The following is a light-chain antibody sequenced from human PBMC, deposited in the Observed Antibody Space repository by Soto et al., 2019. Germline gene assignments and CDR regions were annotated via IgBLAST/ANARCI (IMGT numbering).Light chain of an antibody. CDR1: QSVSSY. J-gene: IGKJ2*01. Sequence: EIVLKQSPATLSLSPGERATLSCRASQSVSSYLAWYQQKPGQAPRLLIYDASNRATGIPARFSGSGSGTDFTLTISILEPEDFAVYYCQQRSNWYTFGQGTKLEIK. V-gene: IGKV3-11*01. CDR2: DAS. CDR3: QQRSNWYT.